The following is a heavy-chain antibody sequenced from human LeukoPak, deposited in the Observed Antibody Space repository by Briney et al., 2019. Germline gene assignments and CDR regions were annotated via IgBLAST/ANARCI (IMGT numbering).Heavy chain of an antibody. J-gene: IGHJ4*02. CDR3: AREDTAMVPDY. CDR1: GGSISSSGYY. Sequence: PSETLSLTCTVSGGSISSSGYYWGWIRQPPGKGLEWIGSIYYSGSTYYSPSLRSRVTISVDTSKNQFSLKVSSVTAADTAVYYCAREDTAMVPDYWGQGTLVTVSS. V-gene: IGHV4-39*02. D-gene: IGHD5-18*01. CDR2: IYYSGST.